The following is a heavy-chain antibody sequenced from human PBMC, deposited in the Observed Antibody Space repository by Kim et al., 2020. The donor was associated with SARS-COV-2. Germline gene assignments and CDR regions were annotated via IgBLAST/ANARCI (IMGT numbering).Heavy chain of an antibody. Sequence: SETLSLTCTVSGGSISGGRYYWGWIRQPPGKGLEWIANIYNDGGTYYSPSLKSRVTIFRDTSKNQVSLKLTSVTAADTAVYYCARYNYYDEGGALDYWGQGTLVTVSS. CDR1: GGSISGGRYY. CDR2: IYNDGGT. D-gene: IGHD3-22*01. V-gene: IGHV4-39*01. CDR3: ARYNYYDEGGALDY. J-gene: IGHJ4*02.